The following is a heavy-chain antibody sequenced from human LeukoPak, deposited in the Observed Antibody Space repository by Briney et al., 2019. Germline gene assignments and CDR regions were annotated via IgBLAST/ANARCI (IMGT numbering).Heavy chain of an antibody. J-gene: IGHJ5*02. CDR3: ARVMTLYFDP. V-gene: IGHV4-59*11. CDR2: IYYSGGT. D-gene: IGHD3-16*01. Sequence: SETLSLTCTVSGGSISSHYWSWIRQPPGKGLEWIGYIYYSGGTNYNPSLKSRVTISVDTSKNQFSLKLSSVTAADTAVYYCARVMTLYFDPWGQGTLVTVSS. CDR1: GGSISSHY.